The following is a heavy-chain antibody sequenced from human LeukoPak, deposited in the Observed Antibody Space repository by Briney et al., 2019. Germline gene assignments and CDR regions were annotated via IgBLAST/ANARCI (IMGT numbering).Heavy chain of an antibody. CDR1: GDRLPSNSAV. V-gene: IGHV6-1*01. CDR3: ARASTDIVATIGGDYYYYYYMDV. CDR2: TYYRSKWYN. Sequence: QTFSLSCAISGDRLPSNSAVLNWSRQTPSRGLEWLGRTYYRSKWYNDYAVSVKSRITINPDTSKNKFSLQLNSVTPEDTAVYYCARASTDIVATIGGDYYYYYYMDVWGKGTTVTVSS. D-gene: IGHD5-12*01. J-gene: IGHJ6*03.